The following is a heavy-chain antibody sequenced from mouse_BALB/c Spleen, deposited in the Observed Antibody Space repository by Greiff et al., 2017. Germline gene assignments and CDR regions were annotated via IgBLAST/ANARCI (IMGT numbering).Heavy chain of an antibody. J-gene: IGHJ2*01. CDR1: GYTFTSYW. CDR3: AREGGRYFDY. Sequence: QVQLQQSGAELARPGASVKLSCKASGYTFTSYWMQWVKQRPGQGLEWIGAIYPGDGDTRYTQKFKGKATLTADKSSSTAYMQLSSLASEDSAVYYCAREGGRYFDYWGQGTTLTVSS. CDR2: IYPGDGDT. V-gene: IGHV1-87*01. D-gene: IGHD1-1*01.